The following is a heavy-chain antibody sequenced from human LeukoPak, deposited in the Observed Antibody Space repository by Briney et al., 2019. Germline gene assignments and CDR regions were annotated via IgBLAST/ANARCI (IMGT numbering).Heavy chain of an antibody. CDR3: ARDQPGTYTLSGA. V-gene: IGHV3-30*03. J-gene: IGHJ5*02. Sequence: GGSLRLSCAASGFTFSSYGMHWVRQAPGKGLEWVAVISYDGSNKYYADSVKGRFTISRDNSKNTLYLQMNSLRAEDTAVYFCARDQPGTYTLSGAWGQGTLVTVSS. CDR2: ISYDGSNK. D-gene: IGHD1-14*01. CDR1: GFTFSSYG.